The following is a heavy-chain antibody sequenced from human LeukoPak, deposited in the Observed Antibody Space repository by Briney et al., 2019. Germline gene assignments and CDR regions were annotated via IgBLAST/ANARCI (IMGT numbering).Heavy chain of an antibody. CDR2: IYYSGST. CDR3: ARCFQWLPDHSPYYFDY. D-gene: IGHD6-19*01. J-gene: IGHJ4*02. CDR1: GGSISSSSYY. V-gene: IGHV4-39*07. Sequence: TSETLSLTCTVSGGSISSSSYYWGWIRQPPGKGLEWIGSIYYSGSTYYNPSLKSRVTMSVDTSKNQFSLKLSSVTAADTAVYYCARCFQWLPDHSPYYFDYWGQGTLVTVSS.